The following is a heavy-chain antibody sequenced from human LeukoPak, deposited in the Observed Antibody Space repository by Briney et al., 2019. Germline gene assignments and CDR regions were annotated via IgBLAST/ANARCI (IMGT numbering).Heavy chain of an antibody. D-gene: IGHD5-12*01. CDR3: VRDGGVSGYDLLDY. CDR2: INQDGSEE. V-gene: IGHV3-7*01. CDR1: GFTFSHYW. Sequence: GGSLRLSCAASGFTFSHYWMTWVRQAPGEGLEWVAHINQDGSEEHYMDSVKARFTISRDNAKNSLSLQMNSLRAEDTAVYYCVRDGGVSGYDLLDYWGQGTLVTVSS. J-gene: IGHJ4*02.